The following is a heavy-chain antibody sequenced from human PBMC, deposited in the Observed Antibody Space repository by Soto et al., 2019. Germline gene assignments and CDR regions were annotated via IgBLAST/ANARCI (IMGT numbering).Heavy chain of an antibody. D-gene: IGHD5-12*01. J-gene: IGHJ5*02. Sequence: ASVKVSCKASGYTFTSYGISWVRQAPGQGLEWMGWISAYNGNTNYAQKLQGRVTMTTDTSTSTAYMELRSLRSDDTAVYYCARDHSTSWLSWFGPWGQGTLVTVSS. CDR2: ISAYNGNT. V-gene: IGHV1-18*01. CDR1: GYTFTSYG. CDR3: ARDHSTSWLSWFGP.